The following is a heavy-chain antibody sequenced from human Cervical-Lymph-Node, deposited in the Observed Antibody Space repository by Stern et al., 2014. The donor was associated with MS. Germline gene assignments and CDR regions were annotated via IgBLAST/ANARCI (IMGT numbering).Heavy chain of an antibody. CDR3: ARDFVETPVAIRSDHFDS. J-gene: IGHJ4*02. Sequence: QVQLVQSGSELKKPGASVKVSCKASGYSFSNYAINWVRQAPGQGLEWMGWINTDTGNPTYAQGFTGRFVFSLDTSVSTAYLQISSLKSEDTAVYYCARDFVETPVAIRSDHFDSWGQGTLVSVSS. V-gene: IGHV7-4-1*02. CDR2: INTDTGNP. CDR1: GYSFSNYA. D-gene: IGHD5-12*01.